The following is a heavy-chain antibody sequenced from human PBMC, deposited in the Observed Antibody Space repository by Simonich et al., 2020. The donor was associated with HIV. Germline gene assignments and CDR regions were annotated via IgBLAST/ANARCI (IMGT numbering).Heavy chain of an antibody. CDR1: GGSFSGYY. V-gene: IGHV4-34*01. CDR2: INHNGST. Sequence: QVQLQQWGAGLLKPSETLSLTCAVYGGSFSGYYWSWLRQPPGKGLEWIGEINHNGSTNYNPSLKSRGTISVDTSKNQFSLKLSSVTAADTAVYYCARRHPTTVTTPYFDYWGQGTLVTVSS. CDR3: ARRHPTTVTTPYFDY. D-gene: IGHD4-17*01. J-gene: IGHJ4*02.